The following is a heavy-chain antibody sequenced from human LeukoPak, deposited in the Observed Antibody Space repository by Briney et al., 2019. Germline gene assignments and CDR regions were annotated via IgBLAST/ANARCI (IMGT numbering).Heavy chain of an antibody. V-gene: IGHV1-18*04. CDR3: ARDSRANGDYWFDY. Sequence: ASVKVSCKASGYTFTSYGISWVRQAPGQGLEWMGWISAYNGNTNYAQKLQGRVTMTTDTSTSTAYMELRSLRSDDTAVYYCARDSRANGDYWFDYWGQGTLVTVSS. D-gene: IGHD4-17*01. CDR1: GYTFTSYG. CDR2: ISAYNGNT. J-gene: IGHJ4*02.